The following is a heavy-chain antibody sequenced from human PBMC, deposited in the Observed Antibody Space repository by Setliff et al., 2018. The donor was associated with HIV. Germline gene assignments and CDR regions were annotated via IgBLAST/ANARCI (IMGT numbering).Heavy chain of an antibody. D-gene: IGHD2-15*01. CDR3: ARVSITYWYSIPTFYYYYMDV. J-gene: IGHJ6*03. Sequence: PSETLSLTCTISGGSISSYYWSWIRQPAGNGLEWIGRIYTSGSTNYNPSLNSRVTIPVDTSKNQFSLKLRSVTAADTAMYYCARVSITYWYSIPTFYYYYMDVWGKGTKVTVSS. CDR2: IYTSGST. V-gene: IGHV4-4*07. CDR1: GGSISSYY.